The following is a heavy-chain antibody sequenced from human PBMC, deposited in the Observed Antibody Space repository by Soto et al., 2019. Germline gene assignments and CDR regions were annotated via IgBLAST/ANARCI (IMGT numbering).Heavy chain of an antibody. CDR2: ISDDGSNK. CDR1: GFTFSSYG. J-gene: IGHJ4*02. V-gene: IGHV3-30*18. Sequence: QVQLVESGGGVVQPGRSLRLSCAASGFTFSSYGMHWVRQAPGKGLEWVAVISDDGSNKYYADSVKGRFTISRDNSKNTLYLQMNSLRAEDTAVYYCAKDPGRSGYSYGDYWGQGTLVTVSS. D-gene: IGHD5-18*01. CDR3: AKDPGRSGYSYGDY.